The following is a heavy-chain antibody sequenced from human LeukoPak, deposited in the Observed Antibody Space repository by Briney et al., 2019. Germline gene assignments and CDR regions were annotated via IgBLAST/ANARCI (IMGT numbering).Heavy chain of an antibody. D-gene: IGHD6-13*01. V-gene: IGHV3-23*01. J-gene: IGHJ4*02. Sequence: GGSLRLSCAASGFTFSSYAMSWVRQAPGKGLEWVSAISGSGGSTYYADSVKDRFTISRDNSKNTLYLQMNSLRAEDTAVYYCAKGSGYSSSWPHFDYWGQGTLVTVSS. CDR1: GFTFSSYA. CDR2: ISGSGGST. CDR3: AKGSGYSSSWPHFDY.